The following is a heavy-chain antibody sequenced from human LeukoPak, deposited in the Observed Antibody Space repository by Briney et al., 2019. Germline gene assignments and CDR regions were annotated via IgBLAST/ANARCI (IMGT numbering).Heavy chain of an antibody. CDR1: GYTFTGYY. CDR2: VNPNSGGT. Sequence: ASVKVSCKASGYTFTGYYMHWVRQAPGQGLEWMGWVNPNSGGTNYAQKFQGRVTMTRDTSISTAYMELSRLRSDDTAVYYCARVLDYYDSSALDYWGQGTLVTVSS. D-gene: IGHD3-22*01. CDR3: ARVLDYYDSSALDY. V-gene: IGHV1-2*02. J-gene: IGHJ4*02.